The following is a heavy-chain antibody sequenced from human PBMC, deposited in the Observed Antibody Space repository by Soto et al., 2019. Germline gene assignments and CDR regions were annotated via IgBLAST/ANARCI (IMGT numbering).Heavy chain of an antibody. D-gene: IGHD6-13*01. Sequence: AVSGGSISSSNWWSWVRQPPGKGLEWIGEIYHSGSTNYNPPLKSRVTISVDKSKNQFSLKLSSVTAADTAVYYCARDNYSIAAAGIYSNYYYGMDVWGQGTTVTVSS. J-gene: IGHJ6*02. CDR3: ARDNYSIAAAGIYSNYYYGMDV. V-gene: IGHV4-4*02. CDR1: GGSISSSNW. CDR2: IYHSGST.